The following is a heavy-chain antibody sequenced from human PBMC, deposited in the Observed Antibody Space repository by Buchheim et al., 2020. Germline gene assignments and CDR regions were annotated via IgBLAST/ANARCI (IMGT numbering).Heavy chain of an antibody. V-gene: IGHV3-30*18. CDR2: ISYDGSNK. CDR1: GFTFSSYG. CDR3: AKGSGLPDY. J-gene: IGHJ4*02. Sequence: QVQLVESGGGVVQPGRSLRLSCAASGFTFSSYGMHWVRQAPGKGLEWVAVISYDGSNKYYADSVKGRFTISRDNSKHTLYLQMNSLRAEDTAVYYCAKGSGLPDYWGQGTL. D-gene: IGHD4-11*01.